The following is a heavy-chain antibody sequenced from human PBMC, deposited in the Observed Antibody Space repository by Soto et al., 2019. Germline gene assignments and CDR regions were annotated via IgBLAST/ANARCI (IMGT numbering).Heavy chain of an antibody. V-gene: IGHV3-7*05. CDR3: ARAGMWWDHIGAFDY. D-gene: IGHD2-21*01. CDR2: IKQDGSEK. J-gene: IGHJ4*02. Sequence: GGSLRLSCAASGFTFSSYWMSWVRQAPGKGLEWVANIKQDGSEKYYVDSVKGRFTISRDNAKNSLYLQMNSLRAEDTAVYYCARAGMWWDHIGAFDYWGQGTLVTVSS. CDR1: GFTFSSYW.